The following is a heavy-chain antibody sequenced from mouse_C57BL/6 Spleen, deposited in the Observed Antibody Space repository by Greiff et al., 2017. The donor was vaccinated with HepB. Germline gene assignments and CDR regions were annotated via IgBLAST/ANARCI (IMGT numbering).Heavy chain of an antibody. CDR1: GYSITSGYY. D-gene: IGHD2-4*01. J-gene: IGHJ4*01. CDR3: ARDDYDEGYYYAMDY. CDR2: ISYDGSN. Sequence: EVHLVESGPGLVKPSQSLSLTCSVTGYSITSGYYWNWIRQFPGNKLEWMGYISYDGSNNYNPSLKNRISITRDTSKNQFFLKLNSVTTEDTATYYCARDDYDEGYYYAMDYWGQGTSVTVSS. V-gene: IGHV3-6*01.